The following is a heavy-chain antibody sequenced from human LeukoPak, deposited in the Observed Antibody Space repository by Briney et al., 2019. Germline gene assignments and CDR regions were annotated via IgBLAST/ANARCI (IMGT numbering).Heavy chain of an antibody. CDR1: GFTFSNSA. D-gene: IGHD6-19*01. Sequence: PGGSLRLSCAASGFTFSNSAMSWVRQAPGKGLEWVSTLSGSGMTTYYADSVKGRFPISRDNSKNTLYLQMNSLRAEDTAVYYCAKGIYSSGWSYFDYWGHGTLVTVSS. CDR2: LSGSGMTT. V-gene: IGHV3-23*01. J-gene: IGHJ4*01. CDR3: AKGIYSSGWSYFDY.